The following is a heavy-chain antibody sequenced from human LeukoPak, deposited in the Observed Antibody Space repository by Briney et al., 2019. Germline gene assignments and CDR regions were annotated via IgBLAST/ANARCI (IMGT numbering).Heavy chain of an antibody. V-gene: IGHV4-39*01. CDR1: GGSISSSSYY. J-gene: IGHJ4*02. Sequence: PSETLSLTCTVSGGSISSSSYYWGWIRQPPGKGLEWIGSIYYSGSTYYNPSLKSRVTISVDTSKNQFSLKLSSVTAADTAVYYCARLQQLETNDYWGQGTLVTVSS. CDR3: ARLQQLETNDY. CDR2: IYYSGST. D-gene: IGHD6-13*01.